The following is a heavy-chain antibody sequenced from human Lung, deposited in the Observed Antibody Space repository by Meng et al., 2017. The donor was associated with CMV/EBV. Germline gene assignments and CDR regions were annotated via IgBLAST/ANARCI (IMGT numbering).Heavy chain of an antibody. Sequence: VQLREPGPALARPSETPSLTCSVSGDSITNHSWWAWVRQPPGKGLEWIGETPHRGSSAYNPSLKGRVSMSIDKSKNQFSLKLTSVTAADTAVYHCLRRSGGSVWGQGTLVTVSS. J-gene: IGHJ1*01. CDR2: TPHRGSS. V-gene: IGHV4-4*02. CDR3: LRRSGGSV. CDR1: GDSITNHSW. D-gene: IGHD3-10*01.